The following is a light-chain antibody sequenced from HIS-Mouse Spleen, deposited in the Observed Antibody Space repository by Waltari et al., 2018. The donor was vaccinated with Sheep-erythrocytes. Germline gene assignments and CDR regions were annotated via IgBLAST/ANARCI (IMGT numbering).Light chain of an antibody. CDR2: DVS. CDR3: CSYAGSYNHV. J-gene: IGLJ1*01. V-gene: IGLV2-11*01. Sequence: QSALTQPRSVSGSPGPSGTIPSTGTSSDVGGYNSVPWYQQHPGKAPKLMIYDVSKRPSGVPDRFSGSKSGNTASLTISGLQAEDEADYYCCSYAGSYNHVFATGTKVTVL. CDR1: SSDVGGYNS.